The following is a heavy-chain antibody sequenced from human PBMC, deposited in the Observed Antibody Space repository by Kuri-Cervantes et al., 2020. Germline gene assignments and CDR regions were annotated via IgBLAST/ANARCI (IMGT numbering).Heavy chain of an antibody. CDR3: ARVVITFGGVIVYDAFDI. CDR2: INPNSGGT. V-gene: IGHV1-2*02. CDR1: GYTFTGYY. J-gene: IGHJ3*02. D-gene: IGHD3-16*02. Sequence: ASVKVSCKASGYTFTGYYMHWVRQAPGQGLEWMGWINPNSGGTNYAQKFQGRVTMTRDTSISTAYMELSRLRSDDTAVYYCARVVITFGGVIVYDAFDIWGQGTTVTVSS.